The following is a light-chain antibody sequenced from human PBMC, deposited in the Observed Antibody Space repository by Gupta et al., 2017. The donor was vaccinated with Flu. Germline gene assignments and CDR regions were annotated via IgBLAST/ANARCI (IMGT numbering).Light chain of an antibody. CDR1: SSNIGNTY. V-gene: IGLV1-51*02. CDR2: ENN. CDR3: GTWDGSLSTDV. J-gene: IGLJ1*01. Sequence: SVLTQPPPISAAPGQSVTISCSGSSSNIGNTYVSWYQQLPGTAPKLLIYENNKRPSGIPDRFSASKSGTSAALGITGLQTGDEADYYCGTWDGSLSTDVFGAGTKVTVL.